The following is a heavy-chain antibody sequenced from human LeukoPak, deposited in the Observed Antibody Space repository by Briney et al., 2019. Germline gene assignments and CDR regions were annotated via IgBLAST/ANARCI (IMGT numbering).Heavy chain of an antibody. J-gene: IGHJ4*02. CDR3: ARTSSWSHLDY. Sequence: SQTLSLTCAVSGGSISSGGYSWSWIRQPPGKGLEWIGYIYHSGSTYYNPSLKSRVTISVDTSKNQFSLKLSSVTAADTAVYYCARTSSWSHLDYWGQGTLVTVSS. CDR1: GGSISSGGYS. D-gene: IGHD6-13*01. CDR2: IYHSGST. V-gene: IGHV4-30-2*01.